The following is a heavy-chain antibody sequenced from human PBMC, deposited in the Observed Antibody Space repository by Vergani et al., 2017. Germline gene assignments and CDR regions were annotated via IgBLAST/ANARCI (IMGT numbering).Heavy chain of an antibody. Sequence: QVQLQESGPGLVKPSETLSLTCTVSGGSISSYYWSWIRQPPGKGLEWIGEINHSGSTNYNPSLKSRVTISVDTSKNQFSLKLSSVTAADTAVYYCARGDYYYYYMDVWGKGTTVTVSS. CDR3: ARGDYYYYYMDV. CDR1: GGSISSYY. J-gene: IGHJ6*03. CDR2: INHSGST. V-gene: IGHV4-34*01.